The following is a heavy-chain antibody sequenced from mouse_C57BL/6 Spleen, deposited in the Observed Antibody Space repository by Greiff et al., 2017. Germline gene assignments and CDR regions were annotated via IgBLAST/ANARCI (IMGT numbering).Heavy chain of an antibody. CDR2: IRLKSDNYTT. D-gene: IGHD1-1*01. Sequence: EVKLMESGGGLVQPGGSMKLSCVASGFTFSNYWMNWVRQSPEKGLEWVAQIRLKSDNYTTHYAESVKGRFTISRDDSKSSVYLQMNNLRAEDTGIYYCTITTADYWGQGTTLTVSS. CDR1: GFTFSNYW. J-gene: IGHJ2*01. CDR3: TITTADY. V-gene: IGHV6-3*01.